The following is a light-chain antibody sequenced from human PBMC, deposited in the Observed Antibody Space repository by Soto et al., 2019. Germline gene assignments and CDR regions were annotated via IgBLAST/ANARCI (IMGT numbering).Light chain of an antibody. CDR1: SSDVGAHGY. V-gene: IGLV2-8*01. J-gene: IGLJ3*02. CDR2: EVS. CDR3: SSYAGGNNWV. Sequence: QSALTQPPSASGSPGQAVTISCTGTSSDVGAHGYVSWYQQNPGKAPKLILYEVSKRPSGVPDRFSGSKSGNTASLTVSGLQAEDEANYYCSSYAGGNNWVFGGGTQLTVL.